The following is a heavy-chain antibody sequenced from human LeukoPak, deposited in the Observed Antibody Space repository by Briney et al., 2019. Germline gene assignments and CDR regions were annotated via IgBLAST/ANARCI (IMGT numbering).Heavy chain of an antibody. CDR2: ISPNSGGT. V-gene: IGHV1-2*04. CDR3: ARDDTSGYYRYYFDY. Sequence: ASVKVSCKASGYTFTGHYMHWVRQAPGQGLEWMGWISPNSGGTNYAQKFQGWVTMTRDTSISTAYMELSRLRSDDTAVYYCARDDTSGYYRYYFDYWGQGTLVTVSS. CDR1: GYTFTGHY. D-gene: IGHD3-22*01. J-gene: IGHJ4*02.